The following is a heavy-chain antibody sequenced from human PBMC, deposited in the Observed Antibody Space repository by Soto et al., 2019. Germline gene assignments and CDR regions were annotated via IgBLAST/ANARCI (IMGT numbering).Heavy chain of an antibody. CDR2: TYYLGNT. D-gene: IGHD5-12*01. V-gene: IGHV4-39*02. CDR1: GGSISSGSSY. CDR3: AREGSGYDAGDYYYYYMDV. Sequence: SETLSLTCTVSGGSISSGSSYWGWIRQPPGKGLEWIGSTYYLGNTYYNPSLGGRVSISVDTSKNQFSLKLKSVTAADTAVFYCAREGSGYDAGDYYYYYMDVWGKGTTVTVSS. J-gene: IGHJ6*03.